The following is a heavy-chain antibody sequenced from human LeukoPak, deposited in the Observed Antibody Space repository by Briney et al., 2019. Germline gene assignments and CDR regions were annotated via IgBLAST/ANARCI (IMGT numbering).Heavy chain of an antibody. CDR3: ARDKGGFGYDSSGLYAFDI. V-gene: IGHV3-21*01. Sequence: GGSLRLSCAASGFTYSSYNINWVRQPPGKGLEWVSSISSSSGFIYYADSVKGRFTISRDNAKNSLYLQMNNLRAEDTAVYYCARDKGGFGYDSSGLYAFDIWGQGTMVTVSS. D-gene: IGHD3-22*01. CDR1: GFTYSSYN. J-gene: IGHJ3*02. CDR2: ISSSSGFI.